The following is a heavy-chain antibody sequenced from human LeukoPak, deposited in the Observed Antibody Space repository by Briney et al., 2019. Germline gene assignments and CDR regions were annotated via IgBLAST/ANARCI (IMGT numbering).Heavy chain of an antibody. V-gene: IGHV3-21*01. CDR1: GFTFSSYS. Sequence: GGSLRLSCAASGFTFSSYSMNWVRQAPGKGLEWVSSISSSSSYIYYADSVKGRFTISRDNAKNSLYLQMNSLRAEDTAVYYCARDPDYDILTGYSNWFDPWGQGTLVTVSS. J-gene: IGHJ5*02. CDR3: ARDPDYDILTGYSNWFDP. D-gene: IGHD3-9*01. CDR2: ISSSSSYI.